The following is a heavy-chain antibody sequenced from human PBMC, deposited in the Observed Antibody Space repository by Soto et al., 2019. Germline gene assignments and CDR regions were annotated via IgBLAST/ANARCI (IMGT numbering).Heavy chain of an antibody. J-gene: IGHJ4*02. CDR1: GGPTAILY. V-gene: IGHV4-59*08. D-gene: IGHD3-3*01. CDR2: VSYSGST. CDR3: ARQGYYDLLSGYYLFDY. Sequence: SDTLSPTSTVSGGPTAILYWSWVRHYPGKGLEWIGYVSYSGSTTYNPSLKSRVIVSIDTSKNQFSLKLTSVTAADTAVYYCARQGYYDLLSGYYLFDYWGQGILVTVS.